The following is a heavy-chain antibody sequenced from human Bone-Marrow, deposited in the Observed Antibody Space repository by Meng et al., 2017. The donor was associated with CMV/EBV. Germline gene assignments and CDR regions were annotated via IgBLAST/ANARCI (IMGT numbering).Heavy chain of an antibody. CDR2: IRYDGSNK. CDR1: GFTFSSYG. D-gene: IGHD2-2*01. V-gene: IGHV3-30*02. Sequence: GGSLRLSCAASGFTFSSYGMHWVRQAPGKGLEWVAFIRYDGSNKYYADSVKGRFTISRDNSKNTLYLQMNSLRAEDTAVYYCARAWAAMDYYYYGMDVWGQGTTVTVSS. CDR3: ARAWAAMDYYYYGMDV. J-gene: IGHJ6*02.